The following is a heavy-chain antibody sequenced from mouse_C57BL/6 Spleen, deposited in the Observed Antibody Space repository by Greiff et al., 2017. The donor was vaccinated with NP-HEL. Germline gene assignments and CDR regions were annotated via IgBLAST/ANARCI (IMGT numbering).Heavy chain of an antibody. J-gene: IGHJ2*01. CDR1: GYTFTSYW. Sequence: QVHVKQSGAELVKPGASVKMSCKASGYTFTSYWITWVKQRPGQGLEWIGDIYPGSGSTNYNEKFKSKATLTVDTSSSTAYMQLSSLTSEDSAVYYCARGVLRYPGAFDYWGQGTTLTVSS. V-gene: IGHV1-55*01. CDR3: ARGVLRYPGAFDY. D-gene: IGHD1-1*01. CDR2: IYPGSGST.